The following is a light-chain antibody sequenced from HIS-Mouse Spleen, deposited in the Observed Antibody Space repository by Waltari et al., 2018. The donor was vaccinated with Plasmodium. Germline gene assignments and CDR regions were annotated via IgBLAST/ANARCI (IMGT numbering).Light chain of an antibody. CDR1: QSISSY. Sequence: DIQMTQSPSSLSASVGDRVTITCRASQSISSYLNWYQQKPGKAPKLLIYAASSLQSGVPSRFSGSGSGTDFTLTISSLQPADFATYYCQHSHTFGQGTKLEIK. J-gene: IGKJ2*01. CDR3: QHSHT. CDR2: AAS. V-gene: IGKV1-39*01.